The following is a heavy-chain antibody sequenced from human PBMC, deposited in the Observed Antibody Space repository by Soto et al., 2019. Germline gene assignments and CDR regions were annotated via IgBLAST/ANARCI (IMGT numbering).Heavy chain of an antibody. CDR1: GYTFTGYY. Sequence: AASKVSCKASGYTFTGYYMHWVRQAPGQGLEWMGWINPNSGGTNYAQKLQGRVTMTTDTSTSTAYMELRSLRSDDTAVYYCARQGSSHTYGMDVWGQGTTVTVSS. CDR2: INPNSGGT. J-gene: IGHJ6*01. D-gene: IGHD6-13*01. V-gene: IGHV1-2*02. CDR3: ARQGSSHTYGMDV.